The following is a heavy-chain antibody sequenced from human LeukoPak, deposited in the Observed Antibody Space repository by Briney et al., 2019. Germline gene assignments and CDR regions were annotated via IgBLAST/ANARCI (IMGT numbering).Heavy chain of an antibody. CDR2: ISAYNGNT. CDR1: GYTFTSYG. CDR3: ATQMYYYDSSGPIYYFDY. D-gene: IGHD3-22*01. V-gene: IGHV1-18*01. J-gene: IGHJ4*02. Sequence: GASVKASCKASGYTFTSYGISWVRQAPGQGLEWMGWISAYNGNTNYAQKLQGRVTMTTDTSTSTAYMELRSLRSDDTAVYYCATQMYYYDSSGPIYYFDYWGQGTLVTVSS.